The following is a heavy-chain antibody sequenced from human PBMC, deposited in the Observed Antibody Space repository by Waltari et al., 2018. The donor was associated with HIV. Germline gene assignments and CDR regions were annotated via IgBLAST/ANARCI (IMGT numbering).Heavy chain of an antibody. CDR3: ARNSSAKGNRYFYYGLDV. CDR2: RNPNSGNT. J-gene: IGHJ6*02. CDR1: GYTFINFD. D-gene: IGHD3-22*01. Sequence: QVYLVQSGPEVKRPGASVKISCKAYGYTFINFDVNWVRQAAGQGPEWLGWRNPNSGNTASPYIFEERVTMTTDVSTAPAYMEMSGLTPEDTAIYYCARNSSAKGNRYFYYGLDVWGQGTPVTV. V-gene: IGHV1-8*02.